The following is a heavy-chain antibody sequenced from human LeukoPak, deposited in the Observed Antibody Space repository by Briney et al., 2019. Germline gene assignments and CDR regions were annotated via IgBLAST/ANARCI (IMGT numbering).Heavy chain of an antibody. J-gene: IGHJ5*02. V-gene: IGHV1-46*01. CDR1: GYSFSSYY. CDR3: ARKNDYGNNWFDP. Sequence: ASVKVSCKASGYSFSSYYMHWVRQAPGQGLEWMGIINPSGDSTTYAQKFQGRVTMTRDTSTRTVYMELSSLRSDDTAVYYCARKNDYGNNWFDPWGQGTLVTVSS. CDR2: INPSGDST. D-gene: IGHD4-17*01.